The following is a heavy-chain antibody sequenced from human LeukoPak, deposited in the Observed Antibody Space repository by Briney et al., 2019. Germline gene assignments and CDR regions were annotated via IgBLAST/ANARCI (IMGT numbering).Heavy chain of an antibody. CDR1: GFTFSSYA. V-gene: IGHV3-30*04. Sequence: GGPLRLSCAASGFTFSSYAMHWVRQAPGKGLEWVAVISYDGSNKYYADSVKGRFTISRDNSKNTLYLQMNSLRAEDTAVYYCARERGPITMIVVVSDDAFDIWGQGTMVTVSS. CDR2: ISYDGSNK. J-gene: IGHJ3*02. CDR3: ARERGPITMIVVVSDDAFDI. D-gene: IGHD3-22*01.